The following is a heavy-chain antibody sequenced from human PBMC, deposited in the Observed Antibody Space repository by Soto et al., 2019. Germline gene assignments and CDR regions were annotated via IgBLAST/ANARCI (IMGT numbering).Heavy chain of an antibody. J-gene: IGHJ4*02. CDR1: GGTFSSYA. V-gene: IGHV1-69*06. Sequence: SVKVSCKASGGTFSSYAISWVRQAPGQGLEWMGGIIPIFGTANYAQKFQGRVTITADTSTSTAYMELSSLRSEDTAVYYCARAVAVPADFDYWGQGTLVTVSS. CDR3: ARAVAVPADFDY. CDR2: IIPIFGTA. D-gene: IGHD6-19*01.